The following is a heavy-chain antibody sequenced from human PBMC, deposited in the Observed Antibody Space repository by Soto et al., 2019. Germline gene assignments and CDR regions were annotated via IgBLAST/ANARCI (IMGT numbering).Heavy chain of an antibody. D-gene: IGHD1-26*01. CDR3: ARVSGNYFGEPFDY. J-gene: IGHJ4*02. CDR2: IYSGGST. V-gene: IGHV3-53*04. Sequence: GGSLRLSCAASGVTVSSNYMSWVRQAPGKGLEWVSVIYSGGSTYYADSVKGRFTISRHNSKNTLYLQMNSLRAEDTAVYYCARVSGNYFGEPFDYWGQGTLVTVSS. CDR1: GVTVSSNY.